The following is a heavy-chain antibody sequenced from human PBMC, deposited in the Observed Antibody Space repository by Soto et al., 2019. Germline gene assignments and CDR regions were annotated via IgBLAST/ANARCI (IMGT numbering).Heavy chain of an antibody. D-gene: IGHD5-12*01. Sequence: PSETLSLTCTVSDDSISSYYWTWIRQPPGKGLEWIGYIYYSGSTNYNPSLKSRVTISVDTSKDQFSLKLTSVTAADTAVYYCARGVATIGPWGQGTLVTVSS. CDR1: DDSISSYY. V-gene: IGHV4-59*01. CDR2: IYYSGST. J-gene: IGHJ5*02. CDR3: ARGVATIGP.